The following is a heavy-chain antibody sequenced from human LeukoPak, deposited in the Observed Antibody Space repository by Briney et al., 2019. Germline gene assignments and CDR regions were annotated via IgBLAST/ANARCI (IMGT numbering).Heavy chain of an antibody. CDR2: INHSGST. CDR3: AGEDYYDSSGYYYGQNETFDY. D-gene: IGHD3-22*01. V-gene: IGHV4-34*01. Sequence: SETLSLTCAVHGGSFSDYYWSWIRQPPGKGPEWIGEINHSGSTNYNPSLKSRVTISVDTSKNQFSLKLSSVTAADTAVYYCAGEDYYDSSGYYYGQNETFDYWGQGTLVTVSS. J-gene: IGHJ4*02. CDR1: GGSFSDYY.